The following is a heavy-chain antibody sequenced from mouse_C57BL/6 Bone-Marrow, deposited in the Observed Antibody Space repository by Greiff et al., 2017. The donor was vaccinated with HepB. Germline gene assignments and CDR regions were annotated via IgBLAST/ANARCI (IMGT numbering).Heavy chain of an antibody. CDR2: IYPGDGDT. CDR1: GYAFSSSW. D-gene: IGHD1-1*01. CDR3: ARDGLYSVYFDY. Sequence: ESGPELVKPGASVKISCKASGYAFSSSWMNWVKQRPGKGLEWIGRIYPGDGDTNYNGKFKGKATLTADKSSSTAYMQLSSLTSEDSAVYFCARDGLYSVYFDYWGQGTTLTVSS. V-gene: IGHV1-82*01. J-gene: IGHJ2*01.